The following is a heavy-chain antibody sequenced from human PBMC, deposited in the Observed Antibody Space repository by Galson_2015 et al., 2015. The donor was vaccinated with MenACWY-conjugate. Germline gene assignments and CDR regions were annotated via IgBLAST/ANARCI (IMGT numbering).Heavy chain of an antibody. Sequence: SLRLSCAASGFTFSSYGMHWVRQAPGKGLEWVAVISYDGSNKYYADSVKGRFTISRDNSKNTLYLQVNSLRAEDTAVYYCAKGGLWYSSGWYSNYYYYGMDVWGQGTTVTVSS. V-gene: IGHV3-30*18. CDR2: ISYDGSNK. CDR3: AKGGLWYSSGWYSNYYYYGMDV. J-gene: IGHJ6*02. D-gene: IGHD6-19*01. CDR1: GFTFSSYG.